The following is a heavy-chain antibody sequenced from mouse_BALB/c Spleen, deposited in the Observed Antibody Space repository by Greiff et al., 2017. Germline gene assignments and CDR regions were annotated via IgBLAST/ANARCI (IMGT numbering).Heavy chain of an antibody. Sequence: VQLQQSGAELVKPGASVKLSCTASGFNIKDTYMHWVKQRPEQGLEWIGRIDPANGNTKYDPKFQGKATITADTSSNTAYLQLSSLTSEDTAVYYCARGIPTAWFAYWGQGTLVTVSA. CDR3: ARGIPTAWFAY. CDR2: IDPANGNT. J-gene: IGHJ3*01. V-gene: IGHV14-3*02. CDR1: GFNIKDTY.